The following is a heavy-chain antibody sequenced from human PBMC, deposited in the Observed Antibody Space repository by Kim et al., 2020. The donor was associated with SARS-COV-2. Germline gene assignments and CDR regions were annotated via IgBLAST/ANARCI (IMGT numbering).Heavy chain of an antibody. Sequence: SRVTISIDTSENQFSLKLSSVTAADTAVYYCARDGRTYYDILPGYSEFDPWGQGTLVTVSS. D-gene: IGHD3-9*01. CDR3: ARDGRTYYDILPGYSEFDP. J-gene: IGHJ5*02. V-gene: IGHV4-30-2*04.